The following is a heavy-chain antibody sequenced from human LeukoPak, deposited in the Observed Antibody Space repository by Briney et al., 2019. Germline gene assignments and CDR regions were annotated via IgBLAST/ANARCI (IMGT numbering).Heavy chain of an antibody. CDR3: ARVEQGSGIYYSVY. V-gene: IGHV3-48*01. CDR1: GFTFSSYS. CDR2: ISSSSGTI. J-gene: IGHJ4*02. Sequence: GGSLRLSCAASGFTFSSYSMNWVRQAPGKGLEWVSYISSSSGTIYYADSVKGRITISRDNGKNSLYLQMNSLRAEDTAVYYCARVEQGSGIYYSVYWGQGTLVTVSS. D-gene: IGHD3-10*01.